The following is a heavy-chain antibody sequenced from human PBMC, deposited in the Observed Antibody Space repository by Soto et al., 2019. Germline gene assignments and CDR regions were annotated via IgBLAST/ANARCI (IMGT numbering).Heavy chain of an antibody. CDR1: GFTFSSYG. V-gene: IGHV3-30*03. Sequence: HPGGSLRLSCAASGFTFSSYGMHWVRQAPGKGLEWVAVISYDGSNKYYADSVKGRFTISRDNSKNTLYLQMNSLRAEDTAVYYCARVSGILTGYHSWYLDYWGQGTLVTVSS. D-gene: IGHD3-9*01. CDR3: ARVSGILTGYHSWYLDY. J-gene: IGHJ4*02. CDR2: ISYDGSNK.